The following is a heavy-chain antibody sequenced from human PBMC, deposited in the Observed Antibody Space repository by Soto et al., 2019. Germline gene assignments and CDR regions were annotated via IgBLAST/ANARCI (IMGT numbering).Heavy chain of an antibody. J-gene: IGHJ4*02. Sequence: GASVKVSCKASGGTSSSYTISWVRQAPGQGLEWMGRIIPILGIANYAQKFLGRVTITADKSTSTAYMELSSLRSGDTAVYYCARTYYGSGNLRYWGQGTLVTVSS. D-gene: IGHD3-10*01. CDR1: GGTSSSYT. CDR2: IIPILGIA. CDR3: ARTYYGSGNLRY. V-gene: IGHV1-69*02.